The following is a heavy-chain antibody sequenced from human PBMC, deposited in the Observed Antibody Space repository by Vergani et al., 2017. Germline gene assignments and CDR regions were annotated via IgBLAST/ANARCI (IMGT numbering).Heavy chain of an antibody. CDR2: IHTNGVI. V-gene: IGHV4-61*02. J-gene: IGHJ3*02. D-gene: IGHD3-16*01. Sequence: QVQLQESGPGLVKPSQTLSLTCTVSGGSFNSGSYYWSWLRQPAGKRLEWIGSIHTNGVIHYNPSLNSRATISVYTSRNQISLTLTSVTATDTAIYFCARGNPYVDFDIWGQGTMITVSS. CDR1: GGSFNSGSYY. CDR3: ARGNPYVDFDI.